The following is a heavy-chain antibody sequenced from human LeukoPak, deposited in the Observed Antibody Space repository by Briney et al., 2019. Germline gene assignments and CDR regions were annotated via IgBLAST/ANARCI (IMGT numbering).Heavy chain of an antibody. J-gene: IGHJ3*01. CDR1: GFTFSSYW. Sequence: GGSLRLSCAASGFTFSSYWMHWVRQAPGKGLVWVSRISTDGSSKSYADSVKGRFTISRDNAKNTLYLQMNSLRAEDTAVYYCARDFLHLGGWGQGTMVTVSS. V-gene: IGHV3-74*01. D-gene: IGHD3-16*01. CDR3: ARDFLHLGG. CDR2: ISTDGSSK.